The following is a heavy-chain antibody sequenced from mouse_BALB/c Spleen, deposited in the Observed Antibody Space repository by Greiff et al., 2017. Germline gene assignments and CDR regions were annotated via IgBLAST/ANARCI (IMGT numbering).Heavy chain of an antibody. D-gene: IGHD1-1*01. CDR1: GFTFSSYG. J-gene: IGHJ4*01. V-gene: IGHV5-6-3*01. Sequence: EVQGVESGGGLVQPGGSLKLSCAASGFTFSSYGMSWVRQTPDKRLELVATINSNGGSTYYPDSVKGRFTISRDNAKNTLYLQMSSLKSEDTAMYYCASITTDLRYYAMDYWGQGTSVTVSS. CDR3: ASITTDLRYYAMDY. CDR2: INSNGGST.